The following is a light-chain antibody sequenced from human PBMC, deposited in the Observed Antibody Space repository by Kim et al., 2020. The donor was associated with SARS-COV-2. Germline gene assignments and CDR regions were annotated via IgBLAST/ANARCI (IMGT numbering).Light chain of an antibody. V-gene: IGKV3-11*01. CDR1: QSVSTY. CDR2: DAS. Sequence: PGERATLSCRASQSVSTYLAWYKQKPGQAPRLLIYDASNRATGIPDRFSGSGSGTDFTLTISSLESEDFAVYYCQQRSNWPPALTFGGGTKVDIK. CDR3: QQRSNWPPALT. J-gene: IGKJ4*01.